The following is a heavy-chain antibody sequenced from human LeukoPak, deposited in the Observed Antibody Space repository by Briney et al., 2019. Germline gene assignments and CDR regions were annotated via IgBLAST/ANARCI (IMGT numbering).Heavy chain of an antibody. D-gene: IGHD6-19*01. V-gene: IGHV1-2*02. CDR2: INPNTGGT. CDR3: ARALAVAADFDY. J-gene: IGHJ4*02. Sequence: ASVKVSCKASGYTFTGYYMHWVRQAPGQGLEWMGWINPNTGGTNYAQKFQGRVTMTRDTPISTAYMELSRLTSDDTAVYFCARALAVAADFDYWGQGTLVTVSS. CDR1: GYTFTGYY.